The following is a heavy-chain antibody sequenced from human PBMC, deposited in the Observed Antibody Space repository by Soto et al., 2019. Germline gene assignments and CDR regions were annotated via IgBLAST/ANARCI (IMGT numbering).Heavy chain of an antibody. J-gene: IGHJ4*02. CDR3: ARGSIAAAGDFDY. CDR1: GGSISSGGYY. V-gene: IGHV4-30-4*01. CDR2: IYYSGST. D-gene: IGHD6-13*01. Sequence: SETLSLTCTVSGGSISSGGYYWSWIRQPPGKGLEWIGYIYYSGSTYYNPSLKSRVTISVDTSKNQFSLKLSSVTAADTAVYYCARGSIAAAGDFDYWGQGTLVTSPQ.